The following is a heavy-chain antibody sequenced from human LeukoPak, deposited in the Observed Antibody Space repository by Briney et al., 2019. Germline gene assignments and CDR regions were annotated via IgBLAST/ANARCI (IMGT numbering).Heavy chain of an antibody. CDR3: AKTVHYYDSSGYSLPFDY. J-gene: IGHJ4*02. CDR1: GFTFSSYG. V-gene: IGHV3-30*02. CDR2: IRYDGSNK. Sequence: GGSLRLSCAASGFTFSSYGMHWVRQAPGKGLEWVAFIRYDGSNKYYAASVKGRFTISRDNSKNTLYLQMNSLRAEDTAVYYCAKTVHYYDSSGYSLPFDYWGQGTLVTVSS. D-gene: IGHD3-22*01.